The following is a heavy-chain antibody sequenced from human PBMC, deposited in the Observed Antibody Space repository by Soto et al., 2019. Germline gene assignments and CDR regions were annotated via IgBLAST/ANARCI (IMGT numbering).Heavy chain of an antibody. CDR2: IKSKTDGGTT. CDR1: GFTFSNAW. J-gene: IGHJ3*02. V-gene: IGHV3-15*01. Sequence: EVQLVESGGGLVKPGGSLRLSCAASGFTFSNAWMSWVRQAPGKGLEWVGRIKSKTDGGTTDYAAPVKGRFTISRDDSKNTLYLQMNSLKTEDTAVYYCTTPPTFYGDYLHDAFDIWGQGTMVTVSS. CDR3: TTPPTFYGDYLHDAFDI. D-gene: IGHD4-17*01.